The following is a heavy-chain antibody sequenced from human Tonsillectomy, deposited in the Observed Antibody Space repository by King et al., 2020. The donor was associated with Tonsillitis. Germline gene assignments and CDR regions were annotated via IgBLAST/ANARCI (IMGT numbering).Heavy chain of an antibody. CDR1: GFTFSDYY. D-gene: IGHD2-15*01. V-gene: IGHV3-11*05. J-gene: IGHJ4*02. CDR3: ARSEADCSGGSCYWGY. CDR2: ISSSGIYT. Sequence: VQLVESGGGLVKPGGSLRLSCAASGFTFSDYYMSWIRQAPGKGLEWVSYISSSGIYTDYADSVKGRFTISRDNAKNSLYLRMNSLRAEDTAVYYCARSEADCSGGSCYWGYWGQGTLVSVSS.